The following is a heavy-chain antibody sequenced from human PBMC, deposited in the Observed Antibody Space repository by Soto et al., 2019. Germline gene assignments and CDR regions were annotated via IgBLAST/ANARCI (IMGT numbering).Heavy chain of an antibody. V-gene: IGHV1-18*01. CDR1: GYTFSSIG. Sequence: ASVKVSCKASGYTFSSIGISWVRQAPGQGLEWMGWISPYKGNTHYAQGLQGRVTMTTDTSTSTAYMELRSLRSDDTAVYYCARNLDYSGRYYNDYWGQGTMVTVSS. D-gene: IGHD3-10*01. CDR3: ARNLDYSGRYYNDY. CDR2: ISPYKGNT. J-gene: IGHJ4*02.